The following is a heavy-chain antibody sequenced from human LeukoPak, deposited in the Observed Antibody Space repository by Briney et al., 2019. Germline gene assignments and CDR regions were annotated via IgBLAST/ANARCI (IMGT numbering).Heavy chain of an antibody. CDR1: GFTFSSYG. V-gene: IGHV3-30*03. CDR2: ISYDGSNK. Sequence: GGSLRLSCAASGFTFSSYGMHWVRQAPGKGLEWVAVISYDGSNKYYADSVKGRFTISRDNSKNTLYLQMNSLRAEDTAVYYCAREEYGDYGSYYYGMDVWGQGTTVTVSS. D-gene: IGHD4-17*01. J-gene: IGHJ6*02. CDR3: AREEYGDYGSYYYGMDV.